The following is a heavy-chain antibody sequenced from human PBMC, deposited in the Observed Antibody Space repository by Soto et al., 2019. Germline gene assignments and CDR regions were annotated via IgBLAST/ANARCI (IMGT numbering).Heavy chain of an antibody. CDR1: GFTFDDYA. V-gene: IGHV3-9*01. J-gene: IGHJ3*02. Sequence: EVQLVESGGGLVQPGRSLRLSCAASGFTFDDYAMHWVRQAPGKGLEWVSGISWNSGSIGYADSVKGRFTISRDNAKNSLYLQMNSLRAEDTALYYCAKDFSSITGSPGAFDIWGQGTMVTVSS. D-gene: IGHD1-20*01. CDR2: ISWNSGSI. CDR3: AKDFSSITGSPGAFDI.